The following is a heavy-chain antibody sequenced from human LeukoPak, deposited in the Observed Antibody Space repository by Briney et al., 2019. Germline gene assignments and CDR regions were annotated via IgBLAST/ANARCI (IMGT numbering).Heavy chain of an antibody. CDR3: ATVDKDDSSSSY. CDR2: ISSSSSTI. J-gene: IGHJ4*02. CDR1: GFTVSSNY. Sequence: GGSLRLSCAASGFTVSSNYMNWVRQAPGKGLEWVSYISSSSSTIYYADSVKGRFTISRDNAKNSLYLQMNSLRAEDTAVYYCATVDKDDSSSSYWGQGTLVTVSS. D-gene: IGHD6-6*01. V-gene: IGHV3-48*04.